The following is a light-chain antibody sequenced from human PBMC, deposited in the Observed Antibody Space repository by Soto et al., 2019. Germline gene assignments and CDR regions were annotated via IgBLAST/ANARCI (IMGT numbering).Light chain of an antibody. CDR2: AAS. V-gene: IGKV3-20*01. J-gene: IGKJ4*01. CDR3: QQYGDSPLT. CDR1: QSVSGSY. Sequence: EIVITHSPATLSVSPGERATLSCRASQSVSGSYLAWYQQKPGQAPRLLIYAASSRATGIPDRFSGSASGTDFTLTISRLEPEDFAVYHCQQYGDSPLTFGGGTKVDI.